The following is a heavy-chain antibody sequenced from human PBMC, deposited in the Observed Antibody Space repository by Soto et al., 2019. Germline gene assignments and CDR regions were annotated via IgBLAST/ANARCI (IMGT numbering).Heavy chain of an antibody. CDR2: LSGSGGST. D-gene: IGHD3-22*01. J-gene: IGHJ4*02. V-gene: IGHV3-23*01. CDR1: GFSFGSYG. CDR3: TRRDRESSGGHYSDY. Sequence: PGGSLRLSCATSGFSFGSYGMSWVRQAPGKGLEWVSGLSGSGGSTYYADSVKGRFTVSRDNANNSLYLQMNSLTADDTVFYYSTRRDRESSGGHYSDYWGQGTLVTVSS.